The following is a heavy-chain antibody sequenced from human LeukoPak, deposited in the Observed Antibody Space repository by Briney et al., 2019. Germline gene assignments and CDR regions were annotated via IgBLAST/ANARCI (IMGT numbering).Heavy chain of an antibody. V-gene: IGHV3-74*01. CDR2: INSGGSGT. J-gene: IGHJ4*02. Sequence: PGGSLRLSCAASGFAFSSNWMHWVRQTPGRGLVWVSRINSGGSGTSYADSVEGRFTISRDNAKNTLYLQMNSLRTEDTAVYYWATSLGPLTEYWGQGTLVTVSS. CDR1: GFAFSSNW. D-gene: IGHD7-27*01. CDR3: ATSLGPLTEY.